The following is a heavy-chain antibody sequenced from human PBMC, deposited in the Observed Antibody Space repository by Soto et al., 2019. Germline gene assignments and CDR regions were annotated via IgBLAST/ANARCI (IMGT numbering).Heavy chain of an antibody. CDR1: GGSISSSSYY. V-gene: IGHV4-39*01. J-gene: IGHJ6*02. CDR3: ALGYCSGGSCYSIFLDYYYGMDV. D-gene: IGHD2-15*01. CDR2: IYYSGST. Sequence: SETLSLTCTVSGGSISSSSYYWGWIRQPPGKGLEWIGSIYYSGSTYYNPSLKSRVTMSVDTSKNQFSLKLSSVTAADTAVYYCALGYCSGGSCYSIFLDYYYGMDVWGQGTTVTVSS.